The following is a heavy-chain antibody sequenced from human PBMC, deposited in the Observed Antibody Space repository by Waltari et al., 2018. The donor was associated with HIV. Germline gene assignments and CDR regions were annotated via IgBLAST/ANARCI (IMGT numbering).Heavy chain of an antibody. CDR2: VHHSGST. CDR1: GDSISSSTYY. CDR3: AREWRATSWYQGGFDY. J-gene: IGHJ4*02. Sequence: QLQLQESGPGLVKPSETLSLTCTVSGDSISSSTYYWGWVRQPPGKGLEWIGSVHHSGSTFYNPSLKSRVSISVDTSNNQCSLKLTSVTAADTAVFYCAREWRATSWYQGGFDYWGQGTLVTVSS. V-gene: IGHV4-39*02. D-gene: IGHD1-20*01.